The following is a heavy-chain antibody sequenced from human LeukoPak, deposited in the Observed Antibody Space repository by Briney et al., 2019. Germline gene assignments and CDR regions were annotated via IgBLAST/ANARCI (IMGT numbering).Heavy chain of an antibody. CDR2: IKSKTDGGTT. CDR1: GFTFSRHG. V-gene: IGHV3-15*01. CDR3: AKDQRD. J-gene: IGHJ4*02. Sequence: KAGGSLRLSCAPSGFTFSRHGMHWVRQAPGKGLEWVGRIKSKTDGGTTDYAAPVKGRFTISRDDSKNTLYLQMNSLRAEDTAVYYCAKDQRDWGRGTLVTVSS.